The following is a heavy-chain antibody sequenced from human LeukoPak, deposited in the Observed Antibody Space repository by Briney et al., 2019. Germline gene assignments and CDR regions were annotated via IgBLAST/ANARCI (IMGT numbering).Heavy chain of an antibody. CDR3: ARGEKKRSWYGAPYYYYGMDV. CDR2: INHSGST. V-gene: IGHV4-34*01. J-gene: IGHJ6*02. CDR1: GGSFSGYY. Sequence: SETLSLTCAVYGGSFSGYYWSWIRQPPGKGLEWIGEINHSGSTNYNPSLKSRVTISVDTSKNQFSLKLSSVTAADTAVYYCARGEKKRSWYGAPYYYYGMDVWGQGTTVTVSS. D-gene: IGHD6-13*01.